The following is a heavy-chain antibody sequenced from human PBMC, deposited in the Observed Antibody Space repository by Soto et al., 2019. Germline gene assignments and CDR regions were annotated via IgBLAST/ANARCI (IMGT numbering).Heavy chain of an antibody. CDR1: GGSISSSSYY. V-gene: IGHV4-39*01. Sequence: QLQLQESGPGLVKPSETLSLTCTVSGGSISSSSYYWGWIRQPPGKGLEWIGSIYYSGSTYYNPSLKSRVTISVDTSKNQFSLKLSSVTAADTAVYYCARRRSSGWYIPGAGNDAFDIWGQGTMVTVSS. J-gene: IGHJ3*02. CDR2: IYYSGST. D-gene: IGHD6-19*01. CDR3: ARRRSSGWYIPGAGNDAFDI.